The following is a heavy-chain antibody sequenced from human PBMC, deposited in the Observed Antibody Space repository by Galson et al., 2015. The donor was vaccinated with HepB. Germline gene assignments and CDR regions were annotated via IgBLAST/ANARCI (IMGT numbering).Heavy chain of an antibody. CDR1: GFTVSGNY. Sequence: SLRLSCATSGFTVSGNYMSWVRQGPGKGLEWVSVVYSDGRTYYADSVKGRFTISRDSSQNTLFLQMSSLRAEDTAVYYCARLGGWYGRGCFQNWGQGTRVTVSS. CDR2: VYSDGRT. D-gene: IGHD6-19*01. V-gene: IGHV3-66*04. CDR3: ARLGGWYGRGCFQN. J-gene: IGHJ1*01.